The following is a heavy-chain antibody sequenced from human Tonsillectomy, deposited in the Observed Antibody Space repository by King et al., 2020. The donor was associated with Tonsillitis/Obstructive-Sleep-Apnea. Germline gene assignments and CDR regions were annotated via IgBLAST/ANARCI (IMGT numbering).Heavy chain of an antibody. V-gene: IGHV1-18*01. J-gene: IGHJ5*02. CDR2: ISSYNGNT. CDR3: ARAYCSSTSCHANWFDP. D-gene: IGHD2-2*01. CDR1: GYTFTSYG. Sequence: LVQSGAEVKKPGASVKVSCKASGYTFTSYGISWVRQAPGQGLEWMGWISSYNGNTKYAQKLQGRVTMTTDTSTSTAYMELRSLRSDDTAVYYCARAYCSSTSCHANWFDPWGQGTLVTVSS.